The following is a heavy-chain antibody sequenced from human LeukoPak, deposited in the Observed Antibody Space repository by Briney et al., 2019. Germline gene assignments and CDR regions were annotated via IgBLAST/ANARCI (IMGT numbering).Heavy chain of an antibody. CDR1: GGSFSGYY. CDR3: ILGEVAGDYFQH. Sequence: SETLSLTCAVYGGSFSGYYWSWIRQPPGKGLEWIGEINHSGITNYNPSLKSRVTISQDTTKNQFSLKLSSVTAADTALYYCILGEVAGDYFQHWGQGNLVTVSS. CDR2: INHSGIT. D-gene: IGHD6-19*01. J-gene: IGHJ1*01. V-gene: IGHV4-34*01.